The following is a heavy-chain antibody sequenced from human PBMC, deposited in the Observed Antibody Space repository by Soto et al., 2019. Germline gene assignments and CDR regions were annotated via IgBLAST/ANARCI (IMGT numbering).Heavy chain of an antibody. J-gene: IGHJ3*02. CDR1: GGFVTSGSYY. CDR2: MSHSGGT. V-gene: IGHV4-34*01. D-gene: IGHD1-1*01. CDR3: AREERGTATTVVDAFDI. Sequence: QVQLQQWGAGLLKPSETLSLTCAVYGGFVTSGSYYWSWIRQPPGKGLEWIGEMSHSGGTHFNPSLKSLVTISVDMSKNQFTLKMSSVTAADTALYYCAREERGTATTVVDAFDIWGPGTMVTISS.